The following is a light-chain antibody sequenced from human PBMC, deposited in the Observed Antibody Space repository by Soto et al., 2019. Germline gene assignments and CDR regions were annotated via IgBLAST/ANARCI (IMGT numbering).Light chain of an antibody. Sequence: QPVLTQSPSASASLGASVKLTCTLSSGHSNYAIAWHQQQSEKGPRYLMKLNSDGSHSKGDGIPARFSGYSSGAERYLTISSLQSEDEADYYCQTWGSGIVVFGGGTKVTVL. CDR3: QTWGSGIVV. CDR1: SGHSNYA. CDR2: LNSDGSH. V-gene: IGLV4-69*01. J-gene: IGLJ2*01.